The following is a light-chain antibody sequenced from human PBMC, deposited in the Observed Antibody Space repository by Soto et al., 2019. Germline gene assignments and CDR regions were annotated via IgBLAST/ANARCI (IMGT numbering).Light chain of an antibody. Sequence: QSPGTLSLSPGERATLSCRASQSVSNNSLAWYQQKPGQAPRLRIDGASDRATGIPDRFSGSGSGTDFTLTICRLEPEDFAVYYCQQYGSSGTFGQGTKVDIK. CDR2: GAS. CDR3: QQYGSSGT. J-gene: IGKJ1*01. CDR1: QSVSNNS. V-gene: IGKV3-20*01.